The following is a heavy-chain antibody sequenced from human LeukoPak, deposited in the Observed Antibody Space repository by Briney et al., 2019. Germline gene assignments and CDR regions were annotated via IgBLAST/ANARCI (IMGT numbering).Heavy chain of an antibody. D-gene: IGHD3-22*01. CDR2: IYYSGST. CDR1: GGSVSSGSYY. V-gene: IGHV4-61*01. J-gene: IGHJ2*01. CDR3: ARGVTLIVVVIHDWYFDL. Sequence: PSETLSLTCTVSGGSVSSGSYYWSWIRQPPGKGLEWIGYIYYSGSTNYNPSLKSRVTISVDTSKNQFSLKLSSVTAADTAVYYCARGVTLIVVVIHDWYFDLWGRGTVFTVSS.